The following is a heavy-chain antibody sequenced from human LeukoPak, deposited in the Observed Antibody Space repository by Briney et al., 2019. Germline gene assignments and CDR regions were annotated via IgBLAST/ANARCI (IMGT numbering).Heavy chain of an antibody. CDR2: IYPRDGST. Sequence: ASVNVSYKASGYTFTSNYIHWVRQAPGQGLEWMGMIYPRDGSTSYAQKFQGRVTVTRDTSTSTVHMELSGLRSEDTAVYYCARDQEGFDYWGQGTLVTVSS. V-gene: IGHV1-46*01. J-gene: IGHJ4*02. CDR3: ARDQEGFDY. CDR1: GYTFTSNY.